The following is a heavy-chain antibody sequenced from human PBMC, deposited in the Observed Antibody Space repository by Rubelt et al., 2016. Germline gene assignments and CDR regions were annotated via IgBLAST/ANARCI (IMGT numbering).Heavy chain of an antibody. J-gene: IGHJ6*02. CDR3: ATDVTAAGTVYYYAMDV. CDR2: LYHSGST. D-gene: IGHD6-13*01. CDR1: GVSLTRSNW. Sequence: QMQLQESGPGLVKPSGTLSLTCTVSGVSLTRSNWWTWVRQPPGKGLEWMGELYHSGSTNYNPSLKNRVIISVDKSKNKFSLTLNAVTAADTAVYYCATDVTAAGTVYYYAMDVWGPGTTVTVSS. V-gene: IGHV4-4*02.